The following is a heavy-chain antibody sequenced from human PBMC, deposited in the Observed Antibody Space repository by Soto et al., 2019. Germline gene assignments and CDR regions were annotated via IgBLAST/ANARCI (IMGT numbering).Heavy chain of an antibody. CDR1: GFTFSSYS. Sequence: EVRLVESGGGLVQPGGSLRLSCAASGFTFSSYSMNWVRQAPGKGLEWVSYISSSSRTIYYADSVKGRFTISRDNAMNSLYLQMNSLRDEDTAVYYCARDKYSSSSDSPGYYYYGMDVWGQGTTVTVSS. D-gene: IGHD6-6*01. CDR2: ISSSSRTI. V-gene: IGHV3-48*02. J-gene: IGHJ6*02. CDR3: ARDKYSSSSDSPGYYYYGMDV.